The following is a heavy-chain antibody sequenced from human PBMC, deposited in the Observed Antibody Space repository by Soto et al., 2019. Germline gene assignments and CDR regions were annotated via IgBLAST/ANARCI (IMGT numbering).Heavy chain of an antibody. J-gene: IGHJ3*02. CDR2: IKYSGTT. CDR3: ARHGSTGRYYEDFDI. V-gene: IGHV4-39*01. CDR1: GGSISSSRCR. Sequence: SETRSLTCTVAGGSISSSRCRWGWIRQPPGKGLEGIASIKYSGTTFCNPSLKRGGSLSGDTCKNQVARRLSSVTAGETPVYYSARHGSTGRYYEDFDIWGQGTMVTVS. D-gene: IGHD1-26*01.